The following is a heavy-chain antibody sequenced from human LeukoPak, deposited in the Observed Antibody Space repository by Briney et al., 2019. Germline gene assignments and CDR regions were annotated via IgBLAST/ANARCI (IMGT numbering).Heavy chain of an antibody. Sequence: SQTLSLTCTVSGGSISSGGYYWSWIRQHPGKGLEWIGYIYYSGSTYYNPSLKSRVTIPVDTSKNQFSLKLSSVTAADTAVYYCARARPPGAPYYFDYWGQGTLVTVSS. CDR1: GGSISSGGYY. CDR2: IYYSGST. V-gene: IGHV4-31*03. J-gene: IGHJ4*02. CDR3: ARARPPGAPYYFDY. D-gene: IGHD1-14*01.